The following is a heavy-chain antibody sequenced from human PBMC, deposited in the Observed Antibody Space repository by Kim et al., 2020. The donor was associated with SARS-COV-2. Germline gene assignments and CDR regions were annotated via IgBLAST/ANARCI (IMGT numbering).Heavy chain of an antibody. CDR3: ARGEYYFDY. J-gene: IGHJ4*02. D-gene: IGHD3-10*01. Sequence: STNYSPSLQSRVTISVDTSKNQFSLKLSSVTAADTAVYYCARGEYYFDYWGQGTLVTVSS. CDR2: ST. V-gene: IGHV4-59*09.